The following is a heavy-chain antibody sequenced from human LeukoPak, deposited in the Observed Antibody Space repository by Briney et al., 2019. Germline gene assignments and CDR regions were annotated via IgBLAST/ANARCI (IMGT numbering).Heavy chain of an antibody. Sequence: PSETLSLTCTVSGGSISSGDYYWSWIRQPPGKGLEWIGYIYYSGSTYYNPSLKSRVTISVDTSKNQFSLKLSSVTAADTAVYYCASNTYGSGSYVGNDNWFDPWGQGTLVTVSS. CDR3: ASNTYGSGSYVGNDNWFDP. CDR1: GGSISSGDYY. J-gene: IGHJ5*02. CDR2: IYYSGST. D-gene: IGHD3-10*01. V-gene: IGHV4-30-4*01.